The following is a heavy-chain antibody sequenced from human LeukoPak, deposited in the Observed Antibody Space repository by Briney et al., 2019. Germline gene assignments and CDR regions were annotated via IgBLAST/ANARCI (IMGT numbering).Heavy chain of an antibody. D-gene: IGHD5-24*01. Sequence: GASVKVSCKTSGYTFTRYGITWVRQAPGQGLEWMGWISTYNSNTNYAQKLQGRVTMTTDTSTSTAYMELRSLRYDDTAVYYCARSLDASWLQCPEFWGQGTLVTVSP. CDR2: ISTYNSNT. CDR3: ARSLDASWLQCPEF. V-gene: IGHV1-18*01. CDR1: GYTFTRYG. J-gene: IGHJ4*02.